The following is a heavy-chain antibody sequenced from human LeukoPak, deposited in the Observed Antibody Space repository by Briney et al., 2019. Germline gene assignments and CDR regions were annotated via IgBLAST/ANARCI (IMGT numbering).Heavy chain of an antibody. CDR3: ARDQVYCSGGSCYWVDYYYYYGMDV. Sequence: ASVKVSCKASGYTFTSYGISWVRQAPGQGLEWMRWISAYNGNTNYAQKLQGRVTMTTDTSTSKAYMELRSLRSDDTAVYYCARDQVYCSGGSCYWVDYYYYYGMDVWGQGTTVTVSS. V-gene: IGHV1-18*01. D-gene: IGHD2-15*01. J-gene: IGHJ6*02. CDR2: ISAYNGNT. CDR1: GYTFTSYG.